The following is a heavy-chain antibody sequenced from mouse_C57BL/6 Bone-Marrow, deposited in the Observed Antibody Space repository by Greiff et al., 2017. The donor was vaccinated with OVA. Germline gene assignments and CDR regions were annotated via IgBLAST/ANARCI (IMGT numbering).Heavy chain of an antibody. CDR2: FHPYNDDT. CDR3: ARPGDYDGDWFAY. V-gene: IGHV1-47*01. D-gene: IGHD2-4*01. Sequence: VQLQQSGAELVKPGASVKMSCKASGYTFTTYPLEWMKQNHGKSLEWIGNFHPYNDDTTYNEKFKGKATLTVEKSSSTVYLELSRLTSDDSAVYYCARPGDYDGDWFAYWGQGTLVTVSA. J-gene: IGHJ3*01. CDR1: GYTFTTYP.